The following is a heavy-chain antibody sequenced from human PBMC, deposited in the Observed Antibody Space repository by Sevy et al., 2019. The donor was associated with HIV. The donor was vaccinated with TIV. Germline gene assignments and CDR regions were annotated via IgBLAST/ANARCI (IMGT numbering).Heavy chain of an antibody. CDR1: GFTFSSYA. V-gene: IGHV3-30-3*01. J-gene: IGHJ4*02. CDR3: ARDRTLGLRRQYYFDY. Sequence: GGSLRLSCAASGFTFSSYAMHWVRQAPGKGLEWVAVISYDGNNKYYADSVKGRFTISRDNSKNTLYLQMNSLRAEDTAVYYCARDRTLGLRRQYYFDYWGQGTLVTVSS. CDR2: ISYDGNNK. D-gene: IGHD4-17*01.